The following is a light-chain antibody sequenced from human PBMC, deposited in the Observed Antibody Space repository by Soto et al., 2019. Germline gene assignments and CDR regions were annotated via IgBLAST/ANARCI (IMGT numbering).Light chain of an antibody. CDR2: GAS. V-gene: IGKV3-15*01. CDR3: QQYNIWPQT. J-gene: IGKJ1*01. CDR1: QSRRSS. Sequence: VMTQSPATLSVSPGERATLSCRASQSRRSSLAWYQQKPGQAPRLLIYGASTRATGIPARFSGSGSGTEFTLTISSLQSEDFAVYFCQQYNIWPQTFGQGTKVEIK.